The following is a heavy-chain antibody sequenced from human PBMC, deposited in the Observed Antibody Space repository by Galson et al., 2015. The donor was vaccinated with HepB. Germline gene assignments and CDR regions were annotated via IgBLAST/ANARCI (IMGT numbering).Heavy chain of an antibody. Sequence: SLRLSCAASGFTFSSYWMSWVRQAPGKGLEWVANIKQDGSEKYYVDSVKGRFTISRDNAKNSLYLQMNSLRAEDMAVYYCARARRGYDFWSGYDVGLCFDYWGQGTLVTVSS. CDR1: GFTFSSYW. V-gene: IGHV3-7*01. CDR2: IKQDGSEK. D-gene: IGHD3-3*01. CDR3: ARARRGYDFWSGYDVGLCFDY. J-gene: IGHJ4*02.